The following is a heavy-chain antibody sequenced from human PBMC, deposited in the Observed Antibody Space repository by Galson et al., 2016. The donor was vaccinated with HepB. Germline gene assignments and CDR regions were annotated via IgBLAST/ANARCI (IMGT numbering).Heavy chain of an antibody. CDR2: LSFDGINK. CDR1: GFTFSDYG. D-gene: IGHD2-15*01. J-gene: IGHJ4*02. Sequence: SLRLSCAASGFTFSDYGIHWVRQAPGKGLEWVAVLSFDGINKYYADSVKGRFTITRDNSKNTVYLQMNSLRAEDTAIYFCARSRAPPCGAGSCHTTVLDYWGQGTLVTVSS. CDR3: ARSRAPPCGAGSCHTTVLDY. V-gene: IGHV3-30*03.